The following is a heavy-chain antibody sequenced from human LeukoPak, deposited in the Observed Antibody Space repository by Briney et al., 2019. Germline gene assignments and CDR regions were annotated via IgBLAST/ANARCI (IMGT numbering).Heavy chain of an antibody. D-gene: IGHD3-10*01. CDR2: IYTSGST. CDR1: GGSISSGSYY. V-gene: IGHV4-61*02. J-gene: IGHJ6*03. CDR3: ARGPPDGSGFYYYMDV. Sequence: SETLSLTCTVSGGSISSGSYYWSWIRQPAGKGLEWIGRIYTSGSTTYNSSLKSRVTISLDTSKNQFSLKLSSVTAADTAVYYCARGPPDGSGFYYYMDVWGKGTTVTISS.